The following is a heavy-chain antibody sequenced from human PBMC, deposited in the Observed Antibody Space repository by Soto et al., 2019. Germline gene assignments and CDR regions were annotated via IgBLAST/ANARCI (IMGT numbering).Heavy chain of an antibody. D-gene: IGHD3-9*01. V-gene: IGHV2-5*01. Sequence: SGPKLVNPTQTLTLTCTFSGFSLSTSGVGVGWIRQPPGKALEWLALIYWNDDKRYSPSLKSRLTITKDTSKNQVVLTMTNMETVDTVTYYCSHADIRAAEGRHWGQGTPATGS. CDR2: IYWNDDK. CDR1: GFSLSTSGVG. CDR3: SHADIRAAEGRH. J-gene: IGHJ1*01.